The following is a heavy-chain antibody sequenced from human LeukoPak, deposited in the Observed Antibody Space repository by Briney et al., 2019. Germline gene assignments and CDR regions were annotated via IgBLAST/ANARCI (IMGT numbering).Heavy chain of an antibody. J-gene: IGHJ4*02. D-gene: IGHD3-22*01. Sequence: HPGGSLRLSCAASGFTFDDYAMHWVRQAPGKGLEWVSGISWNSGSIGYADSVKGRFTISRDNAKNSLYLQMNSLRAEDTALYYCAKDRHQKYYYDSSGYCDYWGQGTLVTVSS. CDR2: ISWNSGSI. CDR1: GFTFDDYA. CDR3: AKDRHQKYYYDSSGYCDY. V-gene: IGHV3-9*01.